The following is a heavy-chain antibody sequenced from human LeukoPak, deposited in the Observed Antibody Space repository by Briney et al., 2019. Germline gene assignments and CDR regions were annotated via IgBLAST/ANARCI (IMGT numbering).Heavy chain of an antibody. CDR1: GFTFSSNY. D-gene: IGHD1-1*01. CDR3: AAGVQTVLPNNY. J-gene: IGHJ4*02. V-gene: IGHV3-53*01. Sequence: PGGSLRLSCAASGFTFSSNYMSWVRQAPGKGLEWVSVTYTGGSTNYADSVKGRFSISRDNSKNTLYLQMNSLRAEDTAVYYCAAGVQTVLPNNYWGQGTLVTVSS. CDR2: TYTGGST.